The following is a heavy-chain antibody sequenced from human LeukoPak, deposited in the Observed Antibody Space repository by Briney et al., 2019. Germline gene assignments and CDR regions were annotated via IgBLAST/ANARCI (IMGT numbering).Heavy chain of an antibody. CDR2: INHSGST. Sequence: PSETLSLTCAVYGGSFSGYYWSWIRQPPGKGLEWIGEINHSGSTNYNPSLKSRVTISVDTSKSQFSLKLSSVTAADTAVYYCAREKTRITIFGVVSESFDYWGQGTLVTVSS. CDR1: GGSFSGYY. J-gene: IGHJ4*02. V-gene: IGHV4-34*01. CDR3: AREKTRITIFGVVSESFDY. D-gene: IGHD3-3*01.